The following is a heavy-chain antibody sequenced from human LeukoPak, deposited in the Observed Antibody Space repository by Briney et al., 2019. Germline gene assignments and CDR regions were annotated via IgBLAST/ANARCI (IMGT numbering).Heavy chain of an antibody. D-gene: IGHD3-22*01. J-gene: IGHJ4*02. V-gene: IGHV4-38-2*02. CDR2: IYHSGST. CDR1: GYSISSGYY. CDR3: ARLRYYDSSGSHDY. Sequence: PSETLSLTCTVSGYSISSGYYWGWIRQPPGKGLEWIGSIYHSGSTYYNPSLKSRVTISVDTSKNQFSLKLSSVTAADTAVYYCARLRYYDSSGSHDYWGQGTLVTVSS.